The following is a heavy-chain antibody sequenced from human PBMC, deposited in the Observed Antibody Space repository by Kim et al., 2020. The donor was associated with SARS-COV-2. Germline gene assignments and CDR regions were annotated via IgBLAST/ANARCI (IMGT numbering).Heavy chain of an antibody. Sequence: SVKVSCKASGFTFTSSAVQWVRQAPGQRLEWIGWIVAGSGNTNYAQKFQERVTITRDMSTSTAYMELSSLRSEDTAVYYCAADPLHSGYVPYYYGMDVWGQGTTVTASS. D-gene: IGHD5-12*01. J-gene: IGHJ6*02. CDR2: IVAGSGNT. CDR1: GFTFTSSA. CDR3: AADPLHSGYVPYYYGMDV. V-gene: IGHV1-58*01.